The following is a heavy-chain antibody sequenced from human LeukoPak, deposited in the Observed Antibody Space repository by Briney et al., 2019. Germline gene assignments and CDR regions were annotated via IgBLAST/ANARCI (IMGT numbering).Heavy chain of an antibody. D-gene: IGHD1-26*01. J-gene: IGHJ4*02. CDR3: ARPRGRIVGATDFDY. CDR1: GFTFSSYS. CDR2: ISSSSSYI. Sequence: KPGGSLRLSCAASGFTFSSYSMNWVRQAPGKGLEWVSSISSSSSYIYYVDSVKGRFTISRDNAKNSLYLQMNSLRAEDTAVYYCARPRGRIVGATDFDYWGQGTLVTVSS. V-gene: IGHV3-21*01.